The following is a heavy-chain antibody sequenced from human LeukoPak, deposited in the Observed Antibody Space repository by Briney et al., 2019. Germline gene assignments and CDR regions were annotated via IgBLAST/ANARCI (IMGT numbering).Heavy chain of an antibody. V-gene: IGHV3-30-3*01. CDR1: GFTFSDYA. CDR3: ARDYWWNYDY. Sequence: GGSLRLSCAASGFTFSDYAMHWVRQAPGKGLEWVAVISKDGSDKYYPGSVRGRFTISRDNSKNTIYLQMDSLRAEDTAIYYCARDYWWNYDYWGQGTLVTVSS. CDR2: ISKDGSDK. D-gene: IGHD1-7*01. J-gene: IGHJ4*02.